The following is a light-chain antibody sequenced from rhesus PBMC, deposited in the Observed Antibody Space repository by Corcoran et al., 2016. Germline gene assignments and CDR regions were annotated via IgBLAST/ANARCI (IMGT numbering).Light chain of an antibody. CDR2: KSS. V-gene: IGKV1-22*01. Sequence: DIQMTQSQSSLSASVGDTVTITCRANQSFSGWLAWYQQKPGKAPNLLISKSSSLKSGVPPSVSGSGSWTDFTLTVSSLQSEDCATYYCQQYSSSPLTFGPGTKLDIK. J-gene: IGKJ3*01. CDR1: QSFSGW. CDR3: QQYSSSPLT.